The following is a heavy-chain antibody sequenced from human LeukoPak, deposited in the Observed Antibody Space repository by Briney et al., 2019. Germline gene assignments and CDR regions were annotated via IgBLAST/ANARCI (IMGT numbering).Heavy chain of an antibody. CDR2: ISGDGGIT. Sequence: GGSLRLSCAASGFTFDDYVMHWGRQVPGKGLEWVSLISGDGGITYYADSVKSRFSISRDNSESSLFLQISSVREENTAFYYCAKEIVEGVRTFDYWGQGTLVTVSS. CDR1: GFTFDDYV. J-gene: IGHJ4*02. V-gene: IGHV3-43*02. D-gene: IGHD1-26*01. CDR3: AKEIVEGVRTFDY.